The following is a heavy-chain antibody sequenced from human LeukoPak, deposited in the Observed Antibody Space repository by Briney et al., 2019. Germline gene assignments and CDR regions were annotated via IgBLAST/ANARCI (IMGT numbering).Heavy chain of an antibody. Sequence: GGSLRLSCAASGFTFSSYWMSWVRQAPGKGLEWVANIKQDGSEKYYVDSVKGRFTISRDNAKNSLYLQMNSLRAEDTAVYYCATTPMSYATYYWGQGTLVTVSS. J-gene: IGHJ4*02. CDR3: ATTPMSYATYY. CDR2: IKQDGSEK. D-gene: IGHD2-8*01. CDR1: GFTFSSYW. V-gene: IGHV3-7*01.